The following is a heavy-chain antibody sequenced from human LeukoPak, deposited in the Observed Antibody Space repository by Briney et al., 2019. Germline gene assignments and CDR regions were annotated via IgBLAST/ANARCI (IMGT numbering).Heavy chain of an antibody. D-gene: IGHD5-18*01. J-gene: IGHJ3*02. V-gene: IGHV4-34*01. CDR1: GGSFSGYY. Sequence: SETLSLTCAVYGGSFSGYYWSWIRQPPGKGLEWIGEINHSGSTNYNPSLKSRVTISVDTSKNQFSLKLSSVTAADTAVYYCATTPQRGYSYGWGTDAFDIWGQGTMVTVSS. CDR2: INHSGST. CDR3: ATTPQRGYSYGWGTDAFDI.